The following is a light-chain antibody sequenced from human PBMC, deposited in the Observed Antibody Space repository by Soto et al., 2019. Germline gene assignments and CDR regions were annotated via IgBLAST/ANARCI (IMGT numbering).Light chain of an antibody. CDR2: KDS. J-gene: IGLJ3*02. Sequence: SYELTQPPSVSVSPGQTARITCSGDALPKQYAYWYQQKPGQAPVLVIYKDSERPSGIPERFSGSSSGTTVTLTISGVQAEDEADYYCQSADSSGTLYVFGGGTKVTVL. CDR1: ALPKQY. CDR3: QSADSSGTLYV. V-gene: IGLV3-25*03.